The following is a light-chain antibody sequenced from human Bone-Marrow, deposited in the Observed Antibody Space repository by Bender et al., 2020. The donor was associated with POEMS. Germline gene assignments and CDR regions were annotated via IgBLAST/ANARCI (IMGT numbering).Light chain of an antibody. J-gene: IGLJ2*01. V-gene: IGLV3-25*03. CDR3: QSADTNAVV. CDR2: KDT. CDR1: ALPNQY. Sequence: SYDLTQPPSVSVSPGQTARISCSGDALPNQYVYWYQQKAGQAPVLVIYKDTERPSGIPERFSGSSSGTKVTLTISGVQTEDEADYYCQSADTNAVVFGAGTKLTVL.